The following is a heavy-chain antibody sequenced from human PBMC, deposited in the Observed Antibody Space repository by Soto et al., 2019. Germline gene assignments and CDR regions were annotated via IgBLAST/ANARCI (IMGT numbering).Heavy chain of an antibody. CDR2: ISAYNGNT. J-gene: IGHJ5*02. V-gene: IGHV1-18*01. CDR1: GYTFTSYG. D-gene: IGHD3-22*01. CDR3: ARDGYYYDSSGYPSWFDP. Sequence: GASVKVSCKASGYTFTSYGISWVRQAPGQGLEWMGWISAYNGNTNYAQKLQGRVTMTTDTSTSTAYMELRSPRSDDTAVYYCARDGYYYDSSGYPSWFDPWGQGTLVTVSS.